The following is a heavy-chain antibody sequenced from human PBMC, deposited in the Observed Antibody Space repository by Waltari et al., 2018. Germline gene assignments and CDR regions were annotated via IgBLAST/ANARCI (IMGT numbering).Heavy chain of an antibody. CDR2: INAGGTDT. V-gene: IGHV3-23*01. Sequence: EVRLLESGGGSVQPGGSCSLPGAASGFTFRNYALSWVRQAPGKGLEWVSSINAGGTDTYYADSVKGRFTISRDNSKNTLYMQMTSLRAEDTAVYYCAKDRGSGLYYYFDYWGQGTLVPVSS. CDR1: GFTFRNYA. D-gene: IGHD3-16*01. CDR3: AKDRGSGLYYYFDY. J-gene: IGHJ4*02.